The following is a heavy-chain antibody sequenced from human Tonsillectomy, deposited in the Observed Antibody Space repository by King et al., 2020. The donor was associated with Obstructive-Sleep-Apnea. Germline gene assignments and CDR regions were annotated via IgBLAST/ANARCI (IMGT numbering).Heavy chain of an antibody. J-gene: IGHJ4*02. V-gene: IGHV1-8*01. Sequence: QLVQSGAEVKKPGASVKVSCKASGYTFTSLDINWVRQATGQGLEWMGWMNPNSGNTGYAQKFQGRLTMTRNTSINTAFRELSGLRSEDTAGYYCARGRAYSGYDDYWGQGTLVTVSS. CDR2: MNPNSGNT. CDR1: GYTFTSLD. D-gene: IGHD5-12*01. CDR3: ARGRAYSGYDDY.